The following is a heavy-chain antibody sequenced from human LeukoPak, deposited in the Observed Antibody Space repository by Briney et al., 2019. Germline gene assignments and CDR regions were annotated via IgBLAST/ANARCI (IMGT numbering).Heavy chain of an antibody. Sequence: ASVKVSCKASGYTFTGYYMHWVRQAPGQGLEWMGWINPNSGGTNYAQKFQGRVTMTRDSSISTAYMDLRRLRSDDTAVYFCATIPAVREIEYWGQGTLVTVSS. CDR3: ATIPAVREIEY. CDR1: GYTFTGYY. J-gene: IGHJ4*02. V-gene: IGHV1-2*02. CDR2: INPNSGGT. D-gene: IGHD2-2*01.